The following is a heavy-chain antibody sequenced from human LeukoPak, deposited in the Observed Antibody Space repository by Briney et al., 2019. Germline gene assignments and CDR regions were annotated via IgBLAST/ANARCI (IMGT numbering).Heavy chain of an antibody. CDR3: ARDCSSSCSPYYGMDV. CDR2: IHSGGTT. J-gene: IGHJ6*02. Sequence: GGSLRLSCSVSGFTVAANYMTWVRQAPGKGLEWVSIIHSGGTTNYVDSVKGRFTISRDNSRNTLYLQMNSLRAEDTAVYYCARDCSSSCSPYYGMDVWGQGTTVTVSS. D-gene: IGHD2-2*01. CDR1: GFTVAANY. V-gene: IGHV3-53*01.